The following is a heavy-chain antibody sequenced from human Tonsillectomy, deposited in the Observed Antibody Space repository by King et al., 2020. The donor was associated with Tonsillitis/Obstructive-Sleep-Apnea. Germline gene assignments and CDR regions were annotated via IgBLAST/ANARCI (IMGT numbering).Heavy chain of an antibody. J-gene: IGHJ3*02. CDR3: ARIDSSGYYPLGTFDI. CDR2: IYYSGST. V-gene: IGHV4-28*01. CDR1: GYSISSSNW. D-gene: IGHD3-22*01. Sequence: QVQLQESGPGLVKPSDTLSLTCAVSGYSISSSNWWGWIRQPPGKGLEWIWYIYYSGSTYYNPSLKSRVTMSVDTSKNQFSLKLSSVTAVDTAVYYCARIDSSGYYPLGTFDIWGQGTMVTVSS.